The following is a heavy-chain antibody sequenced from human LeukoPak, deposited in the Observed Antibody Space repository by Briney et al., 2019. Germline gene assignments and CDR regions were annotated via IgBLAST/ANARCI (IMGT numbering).Heavy chain of an antibody. Sequence: SGGSLRLSCAASGFTVSSNYMSWVRQAPGKGLEWVSSISSSSSYIYYAGSVKGRFTISRDNAKNSLYLQMNSLRAEDTAVYYCARDRLGFGELLPLDYWGQGTLVTVSS. CDR3: ARDRLGFGELLPLDY. D-gene: IGHD3-10*01. CDR2: ISSSSSYI. CDR1: GFTVSSNY. J-gene: IGHJ4*02. V-gene: IGHV3-21*01.